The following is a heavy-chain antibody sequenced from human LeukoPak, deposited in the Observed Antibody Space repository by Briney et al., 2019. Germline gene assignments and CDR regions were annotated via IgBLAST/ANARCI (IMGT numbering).Heavy chain of an antibody. D-gene: IGHD2-2*01. CDR1: GFTFSTYA. CDR2: ISGSGGST. V-gene: IGHV3-23*01. J-gene: IGHJ3*02. Sequence: GGSLRLSCAASGFTFSTYAMGWVRQAPGKGLEWVSGISGSGGSTYYADSVKGRFTISRDNSKNTLYLQMNSLRAEDTAVYYCAKGIVPAPNGAFDIWGQGTMVTVSS. CDR3: AKGIVPAPNGAFDI.